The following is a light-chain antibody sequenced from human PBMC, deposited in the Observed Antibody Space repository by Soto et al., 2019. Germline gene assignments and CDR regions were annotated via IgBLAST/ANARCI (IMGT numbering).Light chain of an antibody. CDR3: QSYDSSLSGTVV. V-gene: IGLV1-40*01. CDR2: GNT. CDR1: SSNIGAGYD. J-gene: IGLJ2*01. Sequence: QPVLTQPPSVSGGPGQRVTISCTGSSSNIGAGYDVHWYHQLPGTAPKLLIYGNTNRPSGVPDRFSGSKSGTSASLAITGLQSEDEADYYCQSYDSSLSGTVVFGGGTKLTVL.